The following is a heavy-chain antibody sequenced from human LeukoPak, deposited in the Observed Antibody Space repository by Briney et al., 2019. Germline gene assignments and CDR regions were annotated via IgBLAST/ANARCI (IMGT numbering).Heavy chain of an antibody. CDR3: ARHFDHPTAYFDS. V-gene: IGHV4-30-2*03. Sequence: SETLTLSCAATGVTISSDAIYWSCLRQPPGKGLEWIASIYSGGMTFYSPSLRSRLTISADTSRNHFSLRLSSVTAADTALYFCARHFDHPTAYFDSWGQGSLVTVSS. J-gene: IGHJ4*02. D-gene: IGHD1-14*01. CDR1: GVTISSDAIY. CDR2: IYSGGMT.